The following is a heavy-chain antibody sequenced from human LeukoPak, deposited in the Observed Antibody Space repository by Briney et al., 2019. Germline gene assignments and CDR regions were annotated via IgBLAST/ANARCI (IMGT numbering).Heavy chain of an antibody. CDR2: ISSSSSYI. CDR3: AREGSTSDSSFDP. J-gene: IGHJ5*02. Sequence: GGSLRLSCAASGFTFSSYSMNWVRQAPGKGLEWVSSISSSSSYIYYADSVKGQFTISRDNAKNSLYLQMNSLRAEDTAVYYCAREGSTSDSSFDPWGQGTLVTVSS. V-gene: IGHV3-21*01. CDR1: GFTFSSYS. D-gene: IGHD2-2*01.